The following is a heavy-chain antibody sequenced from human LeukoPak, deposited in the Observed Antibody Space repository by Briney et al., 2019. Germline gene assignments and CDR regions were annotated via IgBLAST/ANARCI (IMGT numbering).Heavy chain of an antibody. J-gene: IGHJ4*02. CDR1: GFTFSSYA. Sequence: GGSLRLSCAASGFTFSSYAMHWVRQAPGKGLEWVAVISYDGSNKYYADSVKGRFTISRDNSKNTLYLQMNSLRAEDTAVYYCARDRGYYDSSGYYTPGYFDYWGQGTLVTVSS. V-gene: IGHV3-30-3*01. CDR2: ISYDGSNK. D-gene: IGHD3-22*01. CDR3: ARDRGYYDSSGYYTPGYFDY.